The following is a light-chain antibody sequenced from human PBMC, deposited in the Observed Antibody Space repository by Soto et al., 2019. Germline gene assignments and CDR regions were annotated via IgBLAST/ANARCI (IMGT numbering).Light chain of an antibody. CDR3: QQYYTAPPT. V-gene: IGKV4-1*01. Sequence: DIVMTQSPDSLAVSLGERATINCKSSQSVLYSSDNKNYLAWYQQKSGQPPNLLIYWASTRESGVPDRFSGSGSGTDFTLTISSLQAEDMAFYYCQQYYTAPPTFGQGTKLEIK. J-gene: IGKJ2*01. CDR2: WAS. CDR1: QSVLYSSDNKNY.